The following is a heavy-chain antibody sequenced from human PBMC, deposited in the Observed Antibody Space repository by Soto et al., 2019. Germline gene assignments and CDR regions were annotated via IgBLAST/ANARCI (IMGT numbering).Heavy chain of an antibody. D-gene: IGHD2-21*02. CDR1: GGSISSSSYY. Sequence: QLQLQESGPGLVKPSETLSLTCTVSGGSISSSSYYWGWIRQPPGKGLEWIGSIYYSGSTYYNPSLKSRVTISVDTSKNQFSLKLSSVTAADTAVYYCARHEPAQWVVVTAIHGWFDPWGQGTLVTVSS. J-gene: IGHJ5*02. V-gene: IGHV4-39*01. CDR2: IYYSGST. CDR3: ARHEPAQWVVVTAIHGWFDP.